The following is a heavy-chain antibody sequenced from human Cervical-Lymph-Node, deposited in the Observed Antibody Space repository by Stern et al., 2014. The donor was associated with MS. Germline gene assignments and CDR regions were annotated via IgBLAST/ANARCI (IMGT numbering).Heavy chain of an antibody. Sequence: EVQLVESGGGLVHPGGSLRLSCEASGFTFSSYAMSWVRQAPEKGLERVSAISGSGGSTYYADSVKGRFTISRDNSKNTLYLQMNSLRAEDTAVYYCAKLGDRIVVVTSFDYWGQGTLVTVSS. V-gene: IGHV3-23*04. D-gene: IGHD3-22*01. J-gene: IGHJ4*02. CDR1: GFTFSSYA. CDR3: AKLGDRIVVVTSFDY. CDR2: ISGSGGST.